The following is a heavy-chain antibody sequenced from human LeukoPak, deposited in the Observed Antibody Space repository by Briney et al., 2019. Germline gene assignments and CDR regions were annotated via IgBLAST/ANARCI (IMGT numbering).Heavy chain of an antibody. D-gene: IGHD5-18*01. CDR2: IYYSGST. CDR1: GGSISSCY. V-gene: IGHV4-59*01. CDR3: ARGFNPHSYGPHFDY. J-gene: IGHJ4*02. Sequence: PSETLSLTCSVSGGSISSCYWNWIRQPPGKGLEWIGYIYYSGSTSYIPSLKSRVTISVDTSKNQFSLKLSSVTAADTAIYYCARGFNPHSYGPHFDYWGLGTLVTVSS.